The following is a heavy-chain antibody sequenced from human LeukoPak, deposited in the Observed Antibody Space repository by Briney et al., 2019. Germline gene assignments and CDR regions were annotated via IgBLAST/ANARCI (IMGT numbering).Heavy chain of an antibody. CDR1: GFSFSSYE. Sequence: GGSLRLSCAASGFSFSSYELNWVRQAPGKGLEWVPYMSSSGGTIYYADSVKGRFTISRDNGRSSLFLQMNSLRAEDTAVYYCVRDPHIVVVPAARVYYFDYWGQGTLVTVSS. J-gene: IGHJ4*02. V-gene: IGHV3-48*03. D-gene: IGHD2-2*01. CDR2: MSSSGGTI. CDR3: VRDPHIVVVPAARVYYFDY.